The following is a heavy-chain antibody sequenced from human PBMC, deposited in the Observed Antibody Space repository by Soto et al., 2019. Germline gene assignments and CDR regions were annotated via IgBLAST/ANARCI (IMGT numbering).Heavy chain of an antibody. Sequence: QVQLVQSGAEVKRPGASVKVSCKASGYTFTSYYIHWVRQAPGQGLEWMGIIDPSGGSTRYAQKFQGRVTMTRDTSTSTLYMELSSLRPEDTAVYYCARGAIAPIRRSDWFDPWGQGTLVTVSS. V-gene: IGHV1-46*01. CDR3: ARGAIAPIRRSDWFDP. J-gene: IGHJ5*02. CDR2: IDPSGGST. CDR1: GYTFTSYY. D-gene: IGHD6-13*01.